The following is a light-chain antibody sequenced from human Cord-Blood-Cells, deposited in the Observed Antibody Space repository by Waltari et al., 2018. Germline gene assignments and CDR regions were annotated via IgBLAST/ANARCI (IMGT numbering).Light chain of an antibody. J-gene: IGLJ1*01. Sequence: SYELTQPPSVSVSPGQTASTTCSGANVGDKYACWYQQKPGQSPVLVIYQDSKRPSGIPERFSGSNSGNTATLTISGTQAMDEADYYCQAWDSSTYVFGTGTKVTVL. V-gene: IGLV3-1*01. CDR3: QAWDSSTYV. CDR2: QDS. CDR1: NVGDKY.